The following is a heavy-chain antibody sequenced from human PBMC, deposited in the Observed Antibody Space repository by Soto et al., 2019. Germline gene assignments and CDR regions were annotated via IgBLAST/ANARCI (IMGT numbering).Heavy chain of an antibody. CDR2: ISAYNGNT. CDR1: GYTFTSYG. CDR3: ARKSYRGDYYDSSGTFDY. J-gene: IGHJ4*02. D-gene: IGHD3-22*01. V-gene: IGHV1-18*04. Sequence: QVQLVQSGAEVKKPGASVKVSCKASGYTFTSYGISWVRQAPGQGLEWMGWISAYNGNTNYAQKLQGRVTMTTDTSTSTAYMELRSLRSDDTAVYYCARKSYRGDYYDSSGTFDYWGQGTLVTVSS.